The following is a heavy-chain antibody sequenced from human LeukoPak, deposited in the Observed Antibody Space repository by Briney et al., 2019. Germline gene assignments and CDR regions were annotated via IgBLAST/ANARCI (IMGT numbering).Heavy chain of an antibody. CDR1: GYTFATYW. D-gene: IGHD3-16*01. CDR2: IYPGDSDT. V-gene: IGHV5-51*01. Sequence: GESLKISCKGSGYTFATYWIAWVRQMPGKGLEWMGIIYPGDSDTRYSPSFQGQVTISADKSISTAYLQWSSLKASDTAMYYCARATYNTYDYAYWGQGTLVTVSS. CDR3: ARATYNTYDYAY. J-gene: IGHJ4*02.